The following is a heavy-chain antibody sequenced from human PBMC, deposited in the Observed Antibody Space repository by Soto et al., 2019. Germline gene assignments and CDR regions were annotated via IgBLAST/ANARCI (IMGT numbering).Heavy chain of an antibody. CDR1: GGSFSGYY. J-gene: IGHJ4*02. Sequence: SETLSLTCAVYGGSFSGYYWSWIRQPPGKGLEWIGEINHSGSTNYNPSLKSRVTISVDTSKNQFSLRLSSVTAADTAVYYCARGPLSVNSSSPFHFDYWGQGTLVTVSS. CDR3: ARGPLSVNSSSPFHFDY. D-gene: IGHD6-6*01. V-gene: IGHV4-34*01. CDR2: INHSGST.